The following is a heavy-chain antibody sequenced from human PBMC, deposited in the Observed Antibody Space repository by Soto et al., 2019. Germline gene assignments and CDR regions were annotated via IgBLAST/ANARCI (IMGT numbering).Heavy chain of an antibody. V-gene: IGHV1-18*01. J-gene: IGHJ4*02. CDR3: ARVRCSGGSCYSGY. CDR1: GYTFTIYG. CDR2: ISAYNGNT. Sequence: ASVKVSCKASGYTFTIYGISWVRQAPGQGLEWMGWISAYNGNTNYAQKLQGRVTMTTDTSTSTAYMELRSLRSDDTAVYYCARVRCSGGSCYSGYWGQGTLVTVSS. D-gene: IGHD2-15*01.